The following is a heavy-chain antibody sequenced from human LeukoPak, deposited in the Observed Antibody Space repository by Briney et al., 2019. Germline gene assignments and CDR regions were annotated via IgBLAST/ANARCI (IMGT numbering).Heavy chain of an antibody. CDR3: ARVLAYCGGDCYSDGDNWFDP. CDR1: EYTFTGYY. Sequence: ASVKVPCKVSEYTFTGYYMHWVRQAPGQGLEWMGRINPNSGGTNYAQKFKGGVTMTRATSNSTAYMELSRLRSDDTAVYYCARVLAYCGGDCYSDGDNWFDPWGQGTLVTVSS. CDR2: INPNSGGT. D-gene: IGHD2-21*02. J-gene: IGHJ5*02. V-gene: IGHV1-2*06.